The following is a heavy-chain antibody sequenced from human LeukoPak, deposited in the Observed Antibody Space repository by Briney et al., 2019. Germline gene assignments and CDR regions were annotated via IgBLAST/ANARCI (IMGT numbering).Heavy chain of an antibody. CDR1: GGSISSYY. D-gene: IGHD6-19*01. CDR2: IYYSGST. CDR3: ARGKPGLAVSGPFEY. V-gene: IGHV4-59*08. J-gene: IGHJ4*02. Sequence: PSETLSLTCTVSGGSISSYYWSWIRQPPGKGLEWIGYIYYSGSTNYNPSLKSRVTISVDTSKNQFSLKLSSVTAADTAVYYCARGKPGLAVSGPFEYWGQGTLVPVSS.